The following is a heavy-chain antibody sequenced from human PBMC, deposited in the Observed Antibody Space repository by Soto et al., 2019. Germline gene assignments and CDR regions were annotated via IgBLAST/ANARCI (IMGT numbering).Heavy chain of an antibody. J-gene: IGHJ4*02. Sequence: SETLSLTCAVYGGSFSGYYWSWIRQPPGKGLEWIGEINHSGSTNYNPSLKSRVTISVDTSKNQFSLKLSSVTAADTAVYYCARDSIAPLLRRFDYWGQGTLVTVSS. CDR3: ARDSIAPLLRRFDY. CDR2: INHSGST. V-gene: IGHV4-34*01. D-gene: IGHD6-6*01. CDR1: GGSFSGYY.